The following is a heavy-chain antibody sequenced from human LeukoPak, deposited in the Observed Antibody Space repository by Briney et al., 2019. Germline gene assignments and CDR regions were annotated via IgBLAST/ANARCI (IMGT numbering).Heavy chain of an antibody. J-gene: IGHJ4*02. CDR3: ATALDCGGYWGYCLDH. V-gene: IGHV3-21*01. D-gene: IGHD4-17*01. Sequence: GGSLRLSCAASGFTFSSYTMNWVRQAPGKGLEWVSSISTSTSNIYYADSVKGRFTISRGNAKSSLYLQMNSLRVEDTAVYYCATALDCGGYWGYCLDHWGQGTLVTVSS. CDR2: ISTSTSNI. CDR1: GFTFSSYT.